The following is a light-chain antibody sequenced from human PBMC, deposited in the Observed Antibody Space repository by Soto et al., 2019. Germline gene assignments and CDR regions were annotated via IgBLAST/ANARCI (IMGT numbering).Light chain of an antibody. CDR2: EVS. Sequence: QSALTQPASVFGSPGQSITFSCTGTSSDVGGYNFVSWYQQHPGKAPKLMIYEVSSRPSGVSNRFSGSKSGNTASLTISGLQPEDEADYYCTSYSSSSPVLFGGGTQLTVL. CDR1: SSDVGGYNF. J-gene: IGLJ2*01. CDR3: TSYSSSSPVL. V-gene: IGLV2-14*03.